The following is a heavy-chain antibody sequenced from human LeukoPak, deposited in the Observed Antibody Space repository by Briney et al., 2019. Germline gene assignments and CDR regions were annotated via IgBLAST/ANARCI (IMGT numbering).Heavy chain of an antibody. CDR3: TRLLYYYDSDIYQRYFDY. CDR2: ISGRWGNT. V-gene: IGHV3-23*01. CDR1: GFTLSSYA. J-gene: IGHJ4*02. Sequence: GGCLRLSCAASGFTLSSYAMSWVRQAPGKGLEWVSAISGRWGNTHCADSVARRFTFSRDNSENTLHRQMKSLSPEDRAVYYCTRLLYYYDSDIYQRYFDYWGQGTLVTVSS. D-gene: IGHD3-22*01.